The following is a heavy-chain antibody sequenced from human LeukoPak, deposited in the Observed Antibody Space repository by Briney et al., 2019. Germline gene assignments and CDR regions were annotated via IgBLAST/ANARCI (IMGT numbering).Heavy chain of an antibody. CDR2: IYYSGST. Sequence: SETLSLTCSVSGGSISNYYWSWIRQPPGKGLEWIGYIYYSGSTKYNSSLKSRVTISVDTSKNQFSLRLASVTAADTAVYYCARGRTTYYSDSTGYYRDAFDIWGQGTKVTVSS. V-gene: IGHV4-59*01. D-gene: IGHD3-22*01. CDR1: GGSISNYY. CDR3: ARGRTTYYSDSTGYYRDAFDI. J-gene: IGHJ3*02.